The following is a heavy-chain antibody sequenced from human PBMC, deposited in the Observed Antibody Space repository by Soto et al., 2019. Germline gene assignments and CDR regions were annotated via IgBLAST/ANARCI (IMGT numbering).Heavy chain of an antibody. CDR1: GFTFTNYW. CDR2: IKYDESST. D-gene: IGHD2-15*01. Sequence: EVQLVESGGGLVQPGGSLRLSCAAFGFTFTNYWMHWVRQAPGKGLEWVSRIKYDESSTSYADSVKGRFTISRDNAKNTLYLKVNGLRAEDTAVYYCARGIKNYYGTDVWGQGTTVTVSS. V-gene: IGHV3-74*01. J-gene: IGHJ6*02. CDR3: ARGIKNYYGTDV.